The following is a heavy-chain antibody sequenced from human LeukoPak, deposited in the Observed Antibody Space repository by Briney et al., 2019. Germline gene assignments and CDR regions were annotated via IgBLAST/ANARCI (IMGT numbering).Heavy chain of an antibody. V-gene: IGHV3-23*01. D-gene: IGHD3/OR15-3a*01. Sequence: GGSLRLSCAASGFTFSSSAMSWVRQAPGKGLGWVSAIDDSGKTTYYADSVKGRFTISRDNSKNTLYLQLTSLRVEDTAVYYCAKVATWTYFDSWGQGTLVTASS. CDR3: AKVATWTYFDS. J-gene: IGHJ4*02. CDR1: GFTFSSSA. CDR2: IDDSGKTT.